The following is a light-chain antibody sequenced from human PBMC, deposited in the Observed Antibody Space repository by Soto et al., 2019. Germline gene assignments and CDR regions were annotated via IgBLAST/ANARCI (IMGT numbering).Light chain of an antibody. Sequence: QSALTQPPSASGSPGQSVTISCTGTSSDVGGYNYVSWYQQHPGKAPKLMIYEVSNRPSGVPDRFSGSKSGNTASLTVSGLQAEDEADYYCSSYAGSKGVFGGGTKLTV. J-gene: IGLJ2*01. CDR2: EVS. V-gene: IGLV2-8*01. CDR1: SSDVGGYNY. CDR3: SSYAGSKGV.